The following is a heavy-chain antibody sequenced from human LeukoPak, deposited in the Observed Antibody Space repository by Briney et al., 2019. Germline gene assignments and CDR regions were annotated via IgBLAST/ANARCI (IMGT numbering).Heavy chain of an antibody. D-gene: IGHD1-14*01. CDR3: ATERTVRYFDP. V-gene: IGHV4-38-2*02. CDR1: GYSISSGYY. CDR2: IYHSGYT. Sequence: SETLSLTCTVSGYSISSGYYWSWIRQPPGKGLEWIGGIYHSGYTFYNSSLKSRVTIPVDTSKNQFSLKLQSVTAADTAVYYCATERTVRYFDPWGQGTLVTVSS. J-gene: IGHJ5*02.